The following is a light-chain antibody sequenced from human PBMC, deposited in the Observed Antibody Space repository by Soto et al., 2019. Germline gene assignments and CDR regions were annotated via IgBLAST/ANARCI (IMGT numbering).Light chain of an antibody. CDR1: QSVSDMY. CDR3: QHYGTSAL. Sequence: EIVLTQSPGTLSLSPGERATLSCRASQSVSDMYLAWYQQKPGQAPRLLIYASNRATGIPDRISGSGSGTDFTLTISGLEPDDFAVYYCQHYGTSALFGPGTKVEIK. V-gene: IGKV3-20*01. CDR2: AS. J-gene: IGKJ3*01.